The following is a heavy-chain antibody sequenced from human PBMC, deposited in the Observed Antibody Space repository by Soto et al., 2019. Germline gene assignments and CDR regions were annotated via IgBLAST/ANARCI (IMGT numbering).Heavy chain of an antibody. CDR2: ISYDGSNK. Sequence: QVQLVESGGGVVQPGRSLRLSCAASGFTFSSYGMHWVRQAPGKGLEWVAVISYDGSNKYYADSVKGRFTISRDNSKNTLYLQMNSLRAEDTAVYYCAKGGPMVRGPRGYFDYWGQGTRVTVSS. D-gene: IGHD3-10*01. CDR1: GFTFSSYG. CDR3: AKGGPMVRGPRGYFDY. J-gene: IGHJ4*02. V-gene: IGHV3-30*18.